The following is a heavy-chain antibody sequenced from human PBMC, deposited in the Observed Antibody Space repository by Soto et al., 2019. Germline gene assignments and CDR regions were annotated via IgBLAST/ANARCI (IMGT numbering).Heavy chain of an antibody. V-gene: IGHV1-3*05. CDR1: GYTFTSYA. CDR2: INAGNGNT. CDR3: ARGFPLWFDP. D-gene: IGHD3-3*01. J-gene: IGHJ5*02. Sequence: QVQLVQSGAEKKKPGASVKVSCKASGYTFTSYAIDWVRQSPGNRPEWMGWINAGNGNTKHSQKFQGRVTITRDTSASPAYLDLCSLRSEDTAVFDCARGFPLWFDPWGQGALVKVSS.